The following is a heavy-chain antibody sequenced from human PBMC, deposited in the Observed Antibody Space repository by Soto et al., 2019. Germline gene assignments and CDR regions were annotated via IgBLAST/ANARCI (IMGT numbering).Heavy chain of an antibody. D-gene: IGHD3-10*01. Sequence: GASVKVSCKASGYTFTSYYMHWVRQAPGQGLEWMGWINPNSGGTNYAQKFQGWVTMTRDTSISTAYMELSRLRSDDTAVYYCARGKALVRPDYYYYGMDVWGQGTTVTVSS. CDR3: ARGKALVRPDYYYYGMDV. V-gene: IGHV1-2*04. CDR1: GYTFTSYY. J-gene: IGHJ6*02. CDR2: INPNSGGT.